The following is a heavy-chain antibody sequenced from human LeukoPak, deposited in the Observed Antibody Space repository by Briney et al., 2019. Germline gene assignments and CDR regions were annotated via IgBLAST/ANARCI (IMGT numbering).Heavy chain of an antibody. CDR3: ARDSGGGLRWFDP. CDR2: SIPNLGTA. Sequence: SVKVSWKTSGGTFSSYATSWVRPAPAQGLEWIGRSIPNLGTANYAQKFQGRVTITTDESTSTAYMELSSLRSEDTAVYYCARDSGGGLRWFDPWGQGTLVTVSS. CDR1: GGTFSSYA. D-gene: IGHD3-16*01. J-gene: IGHJ5*02. V-gene: IGHV1-69*05.